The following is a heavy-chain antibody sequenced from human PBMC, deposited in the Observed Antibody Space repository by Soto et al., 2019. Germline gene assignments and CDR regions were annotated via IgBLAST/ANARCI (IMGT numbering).Heavy chain of an antibody. Sequence: QVRLVESGGGVVQPGRSLRLSCVASGFSFSSYGIHWVRQAPGKGLEWVAVVSSDGNTTYYADFVKGRFTISRDNSKNTLYLQMDSLRPADTAVYYCAKEIAVAGDFDYWGHGTLVTVSS. CDR3: AKEIAVAGDFDY. V-gene: IGHV3-30*18. D-gene: IGHD6-19*01. CDR2: VSSDGNTT. J-gene: IGHJ4*01. CDR1: GFSFSSYG.